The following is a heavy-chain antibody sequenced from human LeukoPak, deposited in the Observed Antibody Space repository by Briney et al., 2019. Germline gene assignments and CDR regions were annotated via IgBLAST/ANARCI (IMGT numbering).Heavy chain of an antibody. J-gene: IGHJ4*02. CDR1: GFTFSGSA. D-gene: IGHD3-22*01. V-gene: IGHV3-73*01. CDR2: VRTKGNGYAT. Sequence: GGSLRLSCAASGFTFSGSAIHWVRQPSGKGREWVGRVRTKGNGYATQYAAPVKGRFTISRDDSKNTAYLQMNSLKTEDTAVYFCSSYDNSGYYYRNYWGQGTLVTVSS. CDR3: SSYDNSGYYYRNY.